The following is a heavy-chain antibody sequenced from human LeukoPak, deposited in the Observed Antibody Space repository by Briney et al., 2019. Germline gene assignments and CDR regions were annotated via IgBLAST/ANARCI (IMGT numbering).Heavy chain of an antibody. V-gene: IGHV3-23*01. Sequence: PGGSLRLSCAASGFTFSSYSMNWVRQAPGKGLEWVSAISGSDVSTYYADSMKGRFTISRDNSKNTLYLQMNSLRAEDTAVYYCAKYSHDSSGSYDYWGQGTLVTVSS. CDR3: AKYSHDSSGSYDY. CDR1: GFTFSSYS. J-gene: IGHJ4*02. D-gene: IGHD3-22*01. CDR2: ISGSDVST.